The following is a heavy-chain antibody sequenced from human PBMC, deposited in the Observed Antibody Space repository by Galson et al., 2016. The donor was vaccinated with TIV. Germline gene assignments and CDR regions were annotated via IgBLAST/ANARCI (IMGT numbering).Heavy chain of an antibody. Sequence: QSGAEVKKPWESLRISCKGSGSRFTSYWINWVRQMPGKGLEWMGRIDPTDSYTNYSPSFQGHVTISADKSSTTAYLQWSSLKASDTAIYYCARGVSSGSAWLDPWGPGTPVTVSS. CDR3: ARGVSSGSAWLDP. CDR1: GSRFTSYW. D-gene: IGHD3-10*01. J-gene: IGHJ5*02. CDR2: IDPTDSYT. V-gene: IGHV5-10-1*01.